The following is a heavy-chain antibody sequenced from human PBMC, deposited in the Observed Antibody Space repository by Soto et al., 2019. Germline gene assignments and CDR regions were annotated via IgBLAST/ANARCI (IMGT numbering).Heavy chain of an antibody. J-gene: IGHJ4*02. D-gene: IGHD1-26*01. CDR2: IYHSGST. V-gene: IGHV4-30-2*01. Sequence: PSETLSLTCAVSGGSISSGGYSWSWIRQPPGKGLEWIGYIYHSGSTYYNPSLKSRVTISVDRSKNQFSLKLSSVTAADTAVYYCARARKEFSGVFPYFAYWGREPWSPSPQ. CDR1: GGSISSGGYS. CDR3: ARARKEFSGVFPYFAY.